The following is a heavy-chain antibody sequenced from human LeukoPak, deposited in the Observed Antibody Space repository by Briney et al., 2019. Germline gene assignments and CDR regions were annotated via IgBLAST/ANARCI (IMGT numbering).Heavy chain of an antibody. CDR1: GFTFSDSD. CDR2: IWSRGTTK. Sequence: PGGSLRLSCAASGFTFSDSDMHWVRQAPGKGLEWVALIWSRGTTKYYADSLKGRFTISRDNSNNTLYLQMNSLSAEDTAVYFCVRRGSSSSFDYWGQRTLVTVSS. J-gene: IGHJ4*02. CDR3: VRRGSSSSFDY. D-gene: IGHD6-6*01. V-gene: IGHV3-33*08.